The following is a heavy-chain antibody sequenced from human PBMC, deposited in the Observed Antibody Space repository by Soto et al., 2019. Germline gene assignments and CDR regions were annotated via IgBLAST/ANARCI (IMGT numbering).Heavy chain of an antibody. Sequence: GASVKVSCKASGYTFTSYGISWVRQAPGQGLEWMGWISAYNGNTNYAQKLQGRVTMTTDTSTSTAYMELRSLRSDDTAVYYCARVHYYYDSSGYCEMIDYWGQGTLVTVSS. CDR3: ARVHYYYDSSGYCEMIDY. CDR1: GYTFTSYG. V-gene: IGHV1-18*01. D-gene: IGHD3-22*01. CDR2: ISAYNGNT. J-gene: IGHJ4*02.